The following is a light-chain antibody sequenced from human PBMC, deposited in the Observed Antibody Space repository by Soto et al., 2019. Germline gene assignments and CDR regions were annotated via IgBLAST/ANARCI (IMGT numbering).Light chain of an antibody. Sequence: DTQMTQSPCTLSASVGDRVTITCRASQSVNSWLAWYQQKPGKAPNLLINKASSLESGVPSRFSGSGSGTEFTLTISSLQPDDLAIYYCQQYNTYPITFGGGNKVEIK. J-gene: IGKJ4*01. CDR2: KAS. CDR3: QQYNTYPIT. CDR1: QSVNSW. V-gene: IGKV1-5*03.